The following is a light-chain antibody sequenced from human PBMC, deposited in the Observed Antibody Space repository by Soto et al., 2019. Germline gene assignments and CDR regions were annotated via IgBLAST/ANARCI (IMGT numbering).Light chain of an antibody. Sequence: DIVMTQSPDSLAVSLGERATINCKSSQRVLYSSNNKNYLAWYQQKPGQPPKLLIYWASTRESGVPDRFSGSGSGTDFTLTISSLQAEDVAVYYFQQYYSTPLTFGGGTKVEIK. CDR1: QRVLYSSNNKNY. CDR2: WAS. CDR3: QQYYSTPLT. J-gene: IGKJ4*01. V-gene: IGKV4-1*01.